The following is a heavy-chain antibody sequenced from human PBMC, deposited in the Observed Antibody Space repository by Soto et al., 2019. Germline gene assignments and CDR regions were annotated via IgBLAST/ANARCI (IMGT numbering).Heavy chain of an antibody. Sequence: GESLKISCKGSGYSFTSYWIGWVRQMPGKGLEWMGIIYPGDSDTRYSPSFQGQVTISADKSISTAYLQWSSLKASDTAMYYCARPRDGYNRYWYFDLWGRGTLVTVSS. CDR3: ARPRDGYNRYWYFDL. D-gene: IGHD5-12*01. V-gene: IGHV5-51*01. CDR1: GYSFTSYW. CDR2: IYPGDSDT. J-gene: IGHJ2*01.